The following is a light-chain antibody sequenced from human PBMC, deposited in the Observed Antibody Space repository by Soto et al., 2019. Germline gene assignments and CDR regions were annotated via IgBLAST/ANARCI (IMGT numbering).Light chain of an antibody. V-gene: IGLV1-44*01. CDR2: DNH. CDR1: ISNIGSKT. CDR3: AAWDVSLKGFV. J-gene: IGLJ1*01. Sequence: QSVLTQPPSASGTPGQGVTISCSGSISNIGSKTVKWYRQLPGTAPQLLISDNHRRPSGVPDRFSGSKSGTSASLAISGLQSEDEATYFCAAWDVSLKGFVFGTGTKLTVL.